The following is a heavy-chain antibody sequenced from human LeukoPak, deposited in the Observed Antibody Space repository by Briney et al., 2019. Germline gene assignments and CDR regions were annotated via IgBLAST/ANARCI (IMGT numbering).Heavy chain of an antibody. V-gene: IGHV3-23*01. CDR1: GFTFCSYA. J-gene: IGHJ6*03. CDR2: ISGSGDDT. Sequence: PGGSLRLSCAGSGFTFCSYAMSGVRHAPGKGLEWVSAISGSGDDTYYADPVKGRFTISSDNSKNTLFLQMNSLRAEDTAVYYCAKMRSYYYYMDVWGKGTTVAVSS. CDR3: AKMRSYYYYMDV.